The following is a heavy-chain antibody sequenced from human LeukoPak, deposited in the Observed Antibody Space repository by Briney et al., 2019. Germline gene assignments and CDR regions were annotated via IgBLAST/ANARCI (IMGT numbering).Heavy chain of an antibody. V-gene: IGHV3-53*01. CDR3: ARHYWSGGSCYAPDWFDP. Sequence: PGGSLRLSCAASGFTVSSNYMSWVRQAPGKGLEWVSVIYSGGSTYYADSVKGRFTISRDNSKNTLYLQMNSLRAEDTAVYYCARHYWSGGSCYAPDWFDPWGQGTLVTVSS. CDR2: IYSGGST. D-gene: IGHD2-15*01. J-gene: IGHJ5*02. CDR1: GFTVSSNY.